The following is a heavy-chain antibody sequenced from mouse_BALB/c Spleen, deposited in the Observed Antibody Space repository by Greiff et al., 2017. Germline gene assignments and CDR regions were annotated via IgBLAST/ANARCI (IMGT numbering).Heavy chain of an antibody. CDR1: GDSITSGY. J-gene: IGHJ1*01. D-gene: IGHD2-4*01. CDR3: ARYASYYDYDYWYFDV. Sequence: EVKLMESGPSLVKPSQTLSLTCSVTGDSITSGYWNWIRKFPGNKLEYMGYISYSGSTYYNPSLKSRISITRDTSKNQYYLQLNSVTTEDTATYYCARYASYYDYDYWYFDVWGAGTTVTVSS. V-gene: IGHV3-8*02. CDR2: ISYSGST.